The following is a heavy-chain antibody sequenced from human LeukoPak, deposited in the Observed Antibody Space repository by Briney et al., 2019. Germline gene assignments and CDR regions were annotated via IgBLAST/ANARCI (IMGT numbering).Heavy chain of an antibody. D-gene: IGHD5-18*01. CDR3: ATSNSYGYFDY. CDR2: IYYSGST. J-gene: IGHJ4*02. Sequence: SETLSLTCTVSGGSISSYYWSWIRQPPGKGLEWIGYIYYSGSTNYNPSLKSRVTISVDTSKNQFSLKLSSVTAADTAVYYCATSNSYGYFDYWGRGTLVTVSS. V-gene: IGHV4-59*01. CDR1: GGSISSYY.